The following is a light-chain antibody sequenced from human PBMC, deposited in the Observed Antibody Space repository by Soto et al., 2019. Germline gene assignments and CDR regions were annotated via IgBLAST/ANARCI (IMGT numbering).Light chain of an antibody. CDR1: SSNIGNYY. CDR3: GTWDSSLSIFV. Sequence: QSLLTQPPSVSAAPGQKVTMSCSGCSSNIGNYYVSWHQQLPGTAPKLLIYENDKRPSGIPDRFSGSKSGTSATLGITGLQTGDEADYYCGTWDSSLSIFVFGTGTKVTV. CDR2: END. J-gene: IGLJ1*01. V-gene: IGLV1-51*02.